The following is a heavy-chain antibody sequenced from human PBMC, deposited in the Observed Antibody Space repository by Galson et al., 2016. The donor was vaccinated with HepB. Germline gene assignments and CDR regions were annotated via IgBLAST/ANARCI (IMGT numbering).Heavy chain of an antibody. J-gene: IGHJ4*02. V-gene: IGHV5-10-1*01. CDR3: ARAGAGHYYGSGSYNDY. CDR1: GYSFTSYW. D-gene: IGHD3-10*01. Sequence: QSGAEVKEPGESLRISCKGSGYSFTSYWISWVRQMPGKGLEWMGRIDPTDSYTNYSPSFQGHVTISADKSISTAYLQWSSLKASDTAIYYCARAGAGHYYGSGSYNDYWGQGTLVTVSS. CDR2: IDPTDSYT.